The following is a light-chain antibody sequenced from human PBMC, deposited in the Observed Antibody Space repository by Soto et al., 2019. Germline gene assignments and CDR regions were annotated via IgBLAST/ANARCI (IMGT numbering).Light chain of an antibody. V-gene: IGKV3-11*01. CDR3: QQYNNWPPLT. Sequence: EIVLTQSPVTLSLSPGERATLSCRASQSVSSYLAWYQQKPGQAPRLLIYDASNRATGIPARFSGSGSGTDFTLTISSLEPEDFAVYYCQQYNNWPPLTFGGGTKVDIK. J-gene: IGKJ4*01. CDR2: DAS. CDR1: QSVSSY.